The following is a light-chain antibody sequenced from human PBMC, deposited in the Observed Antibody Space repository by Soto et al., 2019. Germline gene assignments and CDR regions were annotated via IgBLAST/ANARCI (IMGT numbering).Light chain of an antibody. CDR1: SSNIGSFYD. V-gene: IGLV1-40*01. CDR3: QSYDNSLSHVV. CDR2: GDN. Sequence: QSVLTQPPSVSGTPGQRVTIPCTRSSSNIGSFYDVHWYQQLPGTVPKLLIYGDNNRPSGVPDRFSGSKSGTSASLAITGLQPEDEADYYCQSYDNSLSHVVFGGGTKLTVL. J-gene: IGLJ2*01.